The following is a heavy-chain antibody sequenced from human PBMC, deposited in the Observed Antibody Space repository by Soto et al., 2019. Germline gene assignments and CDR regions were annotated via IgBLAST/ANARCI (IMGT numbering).Heavy chain of an antibody. V-gene: IGHV4-39*01. CDR1: NGSISSRSSY. Sequence: SETLSLTCIVSNGSISSRSSYWGWIRQTPGKGLEWIGSIYYIGNTYYNPSLKSRVTISIDTSKTQFSLKMYSVTAADTAVYFCGGQDYGAKGYYLENWCQGPLVTVSS. CDR3: GGQDYGAKGYYLEN. J-gene: IGHJ4*02. CDR2: IYYIGNT. D-gene: IGHD4-17*01.